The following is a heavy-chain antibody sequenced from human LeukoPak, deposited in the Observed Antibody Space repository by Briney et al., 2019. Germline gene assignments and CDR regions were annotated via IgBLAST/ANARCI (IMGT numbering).Heavy chain of an antibody. D-gene: IGHD5-12*01. Sequence: SETPSPTCTVSGGSVSSGSYYWSWIRQPPGKGLEWIGYIYYSGSTDYNPSLKSRVTISVDTSKNQFSLKLSSVTAADTAVYYCARDRGGYDRDTDYYYYYGMDVWGKGTTVTVSS. V-gene: IGHV4-61*01. CDR1: GGSVSSGSYY. CDR2: IYYSGST. J-gene: IGHJ6*04. CDR3: ARDRGGYDRDTDYYYYYGMDV.